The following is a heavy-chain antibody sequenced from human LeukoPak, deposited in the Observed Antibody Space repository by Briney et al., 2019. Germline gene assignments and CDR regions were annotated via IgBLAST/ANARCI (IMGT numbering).Heavy chain of an antibody. D-gene: IGHD3-9*01. J-gene: IGHJ3*02. V-gene: IGHV1-8*01. CDR1: GYTFTSYD. Sequence: ASVKVSCKASGYTFTSYDINWVRQAIGQGLEWMGWMNPNSGNTGYAEKFQGRVTITADTSTDTAYMELSSLRSEDTAVYYCATGFDPGAFDIWGQGTMVTVSS. CDR2: MNPNSGNT. CDR3: ATGFDPGAFDI.